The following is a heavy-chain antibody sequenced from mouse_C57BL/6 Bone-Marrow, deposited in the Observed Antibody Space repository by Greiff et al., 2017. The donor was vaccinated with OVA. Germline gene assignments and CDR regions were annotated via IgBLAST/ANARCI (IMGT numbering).Heavy chain of an antibody. CDR3: ARVPLYGNYTYYAMDY. Sequence: EVNVVESGGGLVKPGGSLKLSCAASGFTFSSYAMSWVRQTPEKRLEWVATISDGGSYTYYPDNVKGRFTISRDNAKNNLYLQMSHLKSEDTAMYYCARVPLYGNYTYYAMDYWGQGTSVTVSS. D-gene: IGHD2-1*01. CDR2: ISDGGSYT. CDR1: GFTFSSYA. V-gene: IGHV5-4*03. J-gene: IGHJ4*01.